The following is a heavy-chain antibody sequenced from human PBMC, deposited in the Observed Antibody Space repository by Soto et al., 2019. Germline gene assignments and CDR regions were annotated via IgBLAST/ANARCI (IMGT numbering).Heavy chain of an antibody. D-gene: IGHD3-3*01. CDR1: GGSISSYY. J-gene: IGHJ6*03. CDR3: ARVRDYDFWSGPSYYYMDV. CDR2: IYYSGST. Sequence: SETLSLTCTVSGGSISSYYWSWIRQPPGKGLEWIGYIYYSGSTNYNPSLKSRVTISVDTSKNQFSLKLSSVTAADTAVYYCARVRDYDFWSGPSYYYMDVWGKGTTVTVSS. V-gene: IGHV4-59*01.